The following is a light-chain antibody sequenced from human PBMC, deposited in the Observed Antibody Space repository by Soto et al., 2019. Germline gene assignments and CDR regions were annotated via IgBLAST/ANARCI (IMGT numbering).Light chain of an antibody. Sequence: QSVLTQPPSVSAAPGQKVTISCSGTSSDVGGYDYVSWYQQHPGKAPKVMIYEVSKRPSGVPNRFSGSKSGNTASLTVSGLQAEDEADYYCSSYAGYNNYVFGSGTKVTVL. V-gene: IGLV2-8*01. J-gene: IGLJ1*01. CDR3: SSYAGYNNYV. CDR1: SSDVGGYDY. CDR2: EVS.